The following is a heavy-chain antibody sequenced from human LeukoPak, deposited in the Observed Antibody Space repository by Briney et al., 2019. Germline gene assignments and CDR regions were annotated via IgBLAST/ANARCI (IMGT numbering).Heavy chain of an antibody. V-gene: IGHV4-34*01. CDR2: INHSGST. J-gene: IGHJ3*02. CDR1: GGSFSGYY. CDR3: ARGKIVVVVAAPAFDI. D-gene: IGHD2-15*01. Sequence: SETLSLTCAVYGGSFSGYYWSWIRQPPGKGLEWSGEINHSGSTNYNPSLKSRVTISVDTSKNQFSLKLSSVTAADTAVYYCARGKIVVVVAAPAFDIWGQGTMVTVSS.